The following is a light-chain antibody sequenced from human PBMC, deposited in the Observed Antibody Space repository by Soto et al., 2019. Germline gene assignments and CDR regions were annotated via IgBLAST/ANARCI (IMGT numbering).Light chain of an antibody. J-gene: IGLJ1*01. CDR3: SSYTISSTDV. CDR1: SSDVGSYNR. CDR2: DVN. V-gene: IGLV2-18*02. Sequence: QSALTQPPSVSGSPGQSVALSCTGTSSDVGSYNRVSWYQQPPGTAPKLMIYDVNNRPSGVPDRFSGSKSGNTASLTISGLQAEDEADYYCSSYTISSTDVFGTGTKLTVL.